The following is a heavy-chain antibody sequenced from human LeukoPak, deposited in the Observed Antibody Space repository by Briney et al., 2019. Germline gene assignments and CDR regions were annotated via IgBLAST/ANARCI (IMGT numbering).Heavy chain of an antibody. CDR2: IRSKANSYAT. CDR1: GFTFSGSA. D-gene: IGHD6-13*01. J-gene: IGHJ4*02. CDR3: TVGSWYVGFDY. Sequence: PGGSLKLSCAASGFTFSGSAMHWVRQASGKGLEWVGRIRSKANSYATAYAASVKGRFTISRDDSKNTAYLQMNSLKTEDTAVYYCTVGSWYVGFDYWGQGTLVTVSS. V-gene: IGHV3-73*01.